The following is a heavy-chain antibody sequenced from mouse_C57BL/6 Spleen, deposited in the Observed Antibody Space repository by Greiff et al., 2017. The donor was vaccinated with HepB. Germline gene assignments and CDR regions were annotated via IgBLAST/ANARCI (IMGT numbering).Heavy chain of an antibody. CDR2: ISSGSSTI. CDR3: ARRSFYWYFDV. J-gene: IGHJ1*03. CDR1: GFTFSDYG. V-gene: IGHV5-17*01. Sequence: EVKLMESGGGLVKPGGSLKLSCAASGFTFSDYGMHWVRQAPEKGLEWVAYISSGSSTIYYADTVKGRFTISRDNANSPLFLRMTSLRSEDTAMYYCARRSFYWYFDVWGTGTTVTVSS.